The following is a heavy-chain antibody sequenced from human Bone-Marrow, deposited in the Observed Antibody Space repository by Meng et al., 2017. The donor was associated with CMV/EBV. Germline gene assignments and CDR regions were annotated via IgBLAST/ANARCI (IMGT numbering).Heavy chain of an antibody. Sequence: LPQAGAALVKPSRPPSRTCAVYGVSVSGYYWSWIRQPPGKGLEWIGEINHSGSTNYNPSLKSRVTISVDTSKNQFSLKLSSVTAADTAVYYCARGRTYRMITMVRGVKTPFDYWGQGTLVTVSS. CDR1: GVSVSGYY. CDR2: INHSGST. V-gene: IGHV4-34*01. CDR3: ARGRTYRMITMVRGVKTPFDY. D-gene: IGHD3-10*01. J-gene: IGHJ4*02.